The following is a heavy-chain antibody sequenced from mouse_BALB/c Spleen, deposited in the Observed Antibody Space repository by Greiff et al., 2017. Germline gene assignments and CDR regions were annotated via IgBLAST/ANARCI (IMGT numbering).Heavy chain of an antibody. CDR1: GYTFTSYW. CDR2: INPSNGRT. CDR3: ARSRDGNFSWFAY. J-gene: IGHJ3*01. D-gene: IGHD2-1*01. V-gene: IGHV1S81*02. Sequence: VQLQQPGAELVKPGASVKLSCKASGYTFTSYWMHWVKQRPGQGLEWIGEINPSNGRTNYNEKFKSKATLTVDKSSSTAYMQLSSLTSEDSAVYYCARSRDGNFSWFAYWGQGTLVTVAA.